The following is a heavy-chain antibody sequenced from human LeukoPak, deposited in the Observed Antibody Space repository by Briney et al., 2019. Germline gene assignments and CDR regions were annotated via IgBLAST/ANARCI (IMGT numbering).Heavy chain of an antibody. CDR3: ARDRYYYDSSGYFPSDAFDI. J-gene: IGHJ3*02. Sequence: SETLSLTCTVSGGSISSGDYYWSWIRQHPGKGLEWIGYIYYSGSTYYNPSLKSRVTISVDTSKNQFSLKLSSVTAADTAVYYCARDRYYYDSSGYFPSDAFDIWGQGTMVTVSS. CDR2: IYYSGST. D-gene: IGHD3-22*01. CDR1: GGSISSGDYY. V-gene: IGHV4-31*03.